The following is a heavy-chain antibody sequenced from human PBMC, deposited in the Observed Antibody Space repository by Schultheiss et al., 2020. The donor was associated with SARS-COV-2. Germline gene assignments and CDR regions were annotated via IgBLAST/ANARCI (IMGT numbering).Heavy chain of an antibody. J-gene: IGHJ5*02. D-gene: IGHD2-21*01. CDR1: GFTFSSYA. CDR3: ARATNAIGWFDP. CDR2: ISGSGGST. V-gene: IGHV3-23*01. Sequence: GGSLRLSCAASGFTFSSYAMSWVRQAPGKGLEWVSAISGSGGSTYYADSVKGRFTISRDNAKNTLYLQMNSLRAEDTAVYYCARATNAIGWFDPWGQGTLVTVSS.